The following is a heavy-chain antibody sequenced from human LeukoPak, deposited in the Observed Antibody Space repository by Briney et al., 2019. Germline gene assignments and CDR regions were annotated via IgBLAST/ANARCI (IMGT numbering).Heavy chain of an antibody. V-gene: IGHV4-38-2*02. CDR3: ARGYYDILTGGLDAFDI. J-gene: IGHJ3*02. CDR2: IYHSGST. Sequence: KPSETLSLTCTVSGYSISSGYFWGWIRQPPGKGLEWIGSIYHSGSTSYNPSLKSRLTISVDTSKNQFSLKLSSVTAADTAVYYCARGYYDILTGGLDAFDIWGQGTMVTVSS. CDR1: GYSISSGYF. D-gene: IGHD3-9*01.